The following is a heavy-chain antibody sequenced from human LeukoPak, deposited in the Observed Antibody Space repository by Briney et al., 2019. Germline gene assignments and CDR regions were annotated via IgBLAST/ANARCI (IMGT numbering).Heavy chain of an antibody. D-gene: IGHD6-19*01. J-gene: IGHJ2*01. Sequence: SETLSLTCTVSGSSISSYYWSWIRQPPGKGLEWIGYIYYSGSTNYNPSLKSRVTISVDTSKNQFSLRLSSVTAADTAVYYCARGRHSSGQQRRTFAAGYFDLWGRGTLVTVSS. CDR1: GSSISSYY. CDR3: ARGRHSSGQQRRTFAAGYFDL. V-gene: IGHV4-59*01. CDR2: IYYSGST.